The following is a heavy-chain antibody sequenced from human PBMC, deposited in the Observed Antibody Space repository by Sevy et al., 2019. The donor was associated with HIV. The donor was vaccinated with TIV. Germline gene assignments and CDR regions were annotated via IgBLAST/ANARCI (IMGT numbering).Heavy chain of an antibody. D-gene: IGHD3-10*01. Sequence: GSLRLSCAASGFNFNMYRMNWVRQAPGKGLEWVSSISSSSSDIKYADSVKGRFTVSRDNAKNSLFLQMNSLRAEDTAVYYCATLLMWFGELPRGLDYWGLGALVTVSS. J-gene: IGHJ4*02. V-gene: IGHV3-21*01. CDR1: GFNFNMYR. CDR3: ATLLMWFGELPRGLDY. CDR2: ISSSSSDI.